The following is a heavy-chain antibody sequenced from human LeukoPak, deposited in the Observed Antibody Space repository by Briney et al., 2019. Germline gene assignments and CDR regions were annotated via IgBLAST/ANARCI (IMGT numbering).Heavy chain of an antibody. CDR3: ARDSGGYYDY. D-gene: IGHD3-16*01. CDR1: GYTFTSYH. J-gene: IGHJ4*02. Sequence: ASVKVSCKSSGYTFTSYHIHWVRQAPGQGLEWMGIINPSGGSTTYAQNFQGRVTMTRGTSTSTLYMDLSSLRSEDTALYYCARDSGGYYDYWGQGTLVTVSS. V-gene: IGHV1-46*01. CDR2: INPSGGST.